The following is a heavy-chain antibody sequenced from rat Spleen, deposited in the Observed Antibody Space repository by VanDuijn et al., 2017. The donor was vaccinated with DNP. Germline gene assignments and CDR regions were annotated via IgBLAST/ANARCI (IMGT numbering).Heavy chain of an antibody. CDR3: ARGSIAPP. Sequence: EVQLVESGGDLVQPGRSLKLSCAASGFTFSNYDMNWVCQAPTKGLEWVTSITPSGGTTYYLDSVKGRFTVSRDNAKSTLYLQMDSLRSEETATYYCARGSIAPPWGQGTLVTVSS. CDR2: ITPSGGTT. J-gene: IGHJ3*01. D-gene: IGHD1-2*01. CDR1: GFTFSNYD. V-gene: IGHV5S11*01.